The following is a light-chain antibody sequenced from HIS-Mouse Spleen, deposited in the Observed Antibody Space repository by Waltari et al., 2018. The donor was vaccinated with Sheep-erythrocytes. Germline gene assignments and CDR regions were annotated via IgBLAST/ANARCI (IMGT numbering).Light chain of an antibody. J-gene: IGLJ2*01. Sequence: SYELTQPPSVSVSPGQTARITCSGDALPKKYAYWYQQKSGQAPVLVIYEDSKRPSGMPERFSGSSSGTMATLTISGAQVEDEADYCCYSTDSSGNHRVFGGGTKLTVL. CDR2: EDS. V-gene: IGLV3-10*01. CDR1: ALPKKY. CDR3: YSTDSSGNHRV.